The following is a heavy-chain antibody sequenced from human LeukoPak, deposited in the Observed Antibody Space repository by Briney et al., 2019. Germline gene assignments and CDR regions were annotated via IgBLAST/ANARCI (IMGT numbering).Heavy chain of an antibody. Sequence: PGGSLRLSCAASGFTFNNYAMSWVRQAPGKGLEWVSAISGGGGSTFSADSVKGRFTISRDNSKNTLFLQMNSLRAEDTAVYYCAKDANYGSGSSFEYWGQGTLVTVSS. J-gene: IGHJ4*02. CDR2: ISGGGGST. CDR3: AKDANYGSGSSFEY. D-gene: IGHD3-10*01. CDR1: GFTFNNYA. V-gene: IGHV3-23*01.